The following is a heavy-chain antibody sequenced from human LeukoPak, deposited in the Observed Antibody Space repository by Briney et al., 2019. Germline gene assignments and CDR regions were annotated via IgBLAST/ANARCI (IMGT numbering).Heavy chain of an antibody. V-gene: IGHV4-59*08. CDR2: VSYRGST. D-gene: IGHD2-15*01. CDR1: SGSISSYY. CDR3: ARLKLVAYFDL. J-gene: IGHJ2*01. Sequence: PSETLSLTCTVSSGSISSYYWSWIRQPPGKGLEWIGYVSYRGSTNYNPSLESRVTMSVDTSKNQFSLKLTSVSAADTAVYYCARLKLVAYFDLWGRGTLVTVSS.